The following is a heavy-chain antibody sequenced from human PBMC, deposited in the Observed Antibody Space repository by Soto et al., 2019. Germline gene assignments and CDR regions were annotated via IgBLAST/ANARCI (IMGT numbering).Heavy chain of an antibody. V-gene: IGHV5-51*01. D-gene: IGHD6-19*01. CDR1: DDSISSYY. J-gene: IGHJ4*02. CDR3: AGLRRGSGWRHFDY. Sequence: ETLSLTCSVSDDSISSYYWSWVRQMPGKGLEWMGIIHPDDSDVRYSPSFQGQVTISVDKSISTAYLQWSSLKASDTAMYYCAGLRRGSGWRHFDYWGQGALVTVSS. CDR2: IHPDDSDV.